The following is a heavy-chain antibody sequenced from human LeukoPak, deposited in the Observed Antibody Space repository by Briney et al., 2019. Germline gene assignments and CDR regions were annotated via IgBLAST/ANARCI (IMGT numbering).Heavy chain of an antibody. V-gene: IGHV3-73*01. CDR2: IRSKANSYAT. CDR1: GFTFSGSA. D-gene: IGHD2-2*01. J-gene: IGHJ3*02. CDR3: TRHRHCSSTSCPMGYAFDI. Sequence: GGSLRLSCAASGFTFSGSAMHWVRQASGKGLEWVGRIRSKANSYATAYAASVKGRFTISRDDSKNTAYLQMNSLKTEDTAVYYCTRHRHCSSTSCPMGYAFDIWGQGTMVTVSS.